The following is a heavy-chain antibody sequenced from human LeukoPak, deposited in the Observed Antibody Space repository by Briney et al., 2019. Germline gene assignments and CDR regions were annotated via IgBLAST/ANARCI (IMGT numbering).Heavy chain of an antibody. CDR3: AREGNPLLWFGELDY. V-gene: IGHV3-30-3*01. D-gene: IGHD3-10*01. J-gene: IGHJ4*02. Sequence: GGSLRLSCAASGFTFSSYAMHWVRQAPGKGQEWVAVISYDGSNKYYADSVKGRFTISRDNSKNTLYLQMNSLRAEDTAVYYCAREGNPLLWFGELDYWGQGTLVTVSS. CDR1: GFTFSSYA. CDR2: ISYDGSNK.